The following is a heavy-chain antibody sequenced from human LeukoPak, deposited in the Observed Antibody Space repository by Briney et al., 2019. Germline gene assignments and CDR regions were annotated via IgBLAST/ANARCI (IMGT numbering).Heavy chain of an antibody. D-gene: IGHD3-10*01. CDR3: ARLSGSGSRHFDY. CDR1: GGSISTSSYY. CDR2: IYYTGST. Sequence: PSETLSLICTVSGGSISTSSYYWSWIRQPPEKRLEWIGTIYYTGSTYYNPSLKSRVTISVDASKNQFSLKLSSVTAADTAVYYCARLSGSGSRHFDYWGQGTLVTVSS. V-gene: IGHV4-39*01. J-gene: IGHJ4*02.